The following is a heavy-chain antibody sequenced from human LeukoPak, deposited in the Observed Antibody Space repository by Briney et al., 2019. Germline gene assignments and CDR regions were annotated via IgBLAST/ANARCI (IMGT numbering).Heavy chain of an antibody. CDR2: ISYDGSNK. CDR3: AKDQGGGYCSSTSCYMDWFDP. CDR1: GFTFSSCG. Sequence: GGSLRLSCAASGFTFSSCGMHWVRQAPGKGLEWVAVISYDGSNKYYADSVKGRFTISRDNSKNTLYLQMNSLRAEDTAVYYCAKDQGGGYCSSTSCYMDWFDPWGQGTLVTVSS. V-gene: IGHV3-30*18. D-gene: IGHD2-2*02. J-gene: IGHJ5*02.